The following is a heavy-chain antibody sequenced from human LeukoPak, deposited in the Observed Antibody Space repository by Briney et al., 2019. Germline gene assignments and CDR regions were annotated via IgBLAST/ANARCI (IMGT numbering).Heavy chain of an antibody. J-gene: IGHJ4*02. Sequence: ETLSLTCTVSGGSISSSSYYWGWIRQPPGKGLGWIGSIYYSGTAYYNSSLSSRVTMSVDTSKNQFSLKLSSVTAADTAVYYCARRGRYYYDSSGYYFDYWGQGTLVTVSS. CDR2: IYYSGTA. CDR3: ARRGRYYYDSSGYYFDY. CDR1: GGSISSSSYY. D-gene: IGHD3-22*01. V-gene: IGHV4-39*01.